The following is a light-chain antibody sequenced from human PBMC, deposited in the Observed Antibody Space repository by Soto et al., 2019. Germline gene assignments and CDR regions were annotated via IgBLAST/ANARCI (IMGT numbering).Light chain of an antibody. V-gene: IGKV3-20*01. CDR1: QSVSSSY. CDR2: GAS. CDR3: QQYGSPPPTWT. J-gene: IGKJ1*01. Sequence: EIVLTQSPGTLSLSPGERATLSCRASQSVSSSYLAWYQQKPGQAPRLLIYGASSRATGIPDRFSGSGSGTDFTLTISRLEPEDFAVYYCQQYGSPPPTWTFGQGTKVDIK.